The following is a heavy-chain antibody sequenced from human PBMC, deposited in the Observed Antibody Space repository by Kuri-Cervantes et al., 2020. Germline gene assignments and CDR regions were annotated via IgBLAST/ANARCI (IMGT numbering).Heavy chain of an antibody. Sequence: SQTLSLTWSVYWGSFRGYYCSWIRQPPGKGLEWIVEINHSGSNNYNPSLKSGVTISVDTSKNQFSLTLSSLTAADTAVYYCARYFRPYYDLWSGYFNWFASWGQGNLVHGAS. D-gene: IGHD3-3*01. CDR2: INHSGSN. CDR3: ARYFRPYYDLWSGYFNWFAS. J-gene: IGHJ5*01. CDR1: WGSFRGYY. V-gene: IGHV4-34*01.